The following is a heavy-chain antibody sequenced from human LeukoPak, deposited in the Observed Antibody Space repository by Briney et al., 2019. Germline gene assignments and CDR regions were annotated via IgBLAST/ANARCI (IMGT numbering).Heavy chain of an antibody. CDR1: GFTFNSDA. Sequence: GGSLRLSCAASGFTFNSDAMTWVRQAPEKGLEWVSSITDSGVDTYYADSVEGRFTISRDNSKNTLFLQMNSLRAEDTAVYYCAKGSRGSYHYWGQGTLVTVSS. CDR2: ITDSGVDT. D-gene: IGHD1-26*01. V-gene: IGHV3-23*01. CDR3: AKGSRGSYHY. J-gene: IGHJ4*02.